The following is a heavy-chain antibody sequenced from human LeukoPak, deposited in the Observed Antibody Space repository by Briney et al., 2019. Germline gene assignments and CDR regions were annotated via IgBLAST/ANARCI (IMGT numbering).Heavy chain of an antibody. J-gene: IGHJ4*02. CDR2: IYSGDST. D-gene: IGHD3-10*01. CDR1: GFTFSSYA. V-gene: IGHV3-53*01. CDR3: ATVSGGDYFDY. Sequence: GGSLRLSCAASGFTFSSYAMIWVRQAPGKGLEWVSLIYSGDSTYYADSVKGRFTISRDNSKNTLYLQMNSLRAEDTAMYYCATVSGGDYFDYWGQGTLVTVSS.